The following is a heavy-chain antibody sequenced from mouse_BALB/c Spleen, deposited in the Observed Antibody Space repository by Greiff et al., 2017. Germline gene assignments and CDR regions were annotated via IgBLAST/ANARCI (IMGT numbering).Heavy chain of an antibody. CDR2: ISSGGST. J-gene: IGHJ1*01. CDR1: GFTFSSYA. Sequence: EVQRVESGGGLVKPGGSLKLSCAASGFTFSSYAMSWVRQTPEKRLEWVASISSGGSTYYPDSVKGRFTISRDNARNILYLQMSSLRSEDTAMYYCARVGYDYWYFDVWGAGTTVTVSS. CDR3: ARVGYDYWYFDV. D-gene: IGHD2-3*01. V-gene: IGHV5-6-5*01.